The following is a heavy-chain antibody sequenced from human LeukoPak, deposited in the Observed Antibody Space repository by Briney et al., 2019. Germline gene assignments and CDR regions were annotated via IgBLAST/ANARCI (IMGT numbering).Heavy chain of an antibody. CDR2: IKQDGSEK. Sequence: RGSLRLSCAASGFTFSSYWMSWVRQAPGKGLEWVANIKQDGSEKYYVDSVKGRFTISRDNAKNSLYLQMNSLRAEDTAVYYCARFEYYYDSSGSVYYFDYWGQGTLVTVSS. J-gene: IGHJ4*02. CDR3: ARFEYYYDSSGSVYYFDY. D-gene: IGHD3-22*01. V-gene: IGHV3-7*01. CDR1: GFTFSSYW.